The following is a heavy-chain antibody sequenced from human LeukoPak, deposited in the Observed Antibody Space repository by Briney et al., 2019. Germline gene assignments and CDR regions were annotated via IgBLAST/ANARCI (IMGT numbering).Heavy chain of an antibody. V-gene: IGHV3-15*07. Sequence: GGSLRLSCAASGFTFSNAWMNWVRQAPGKGLEWVGRIKSKTDGGTTDYAAPVKGRFTISRDDSKNTLYLQMNSLKAEDTAVYYCARDDYGSTHLDYWGQGTLVTVSS. CDR2: IKSKTDGGTT. D-gene: IGHD4-17*01. J-gene: IGHJ4*02. CDR3: ARDDYGSTHLDY. CDR1: GFTFSNAW.